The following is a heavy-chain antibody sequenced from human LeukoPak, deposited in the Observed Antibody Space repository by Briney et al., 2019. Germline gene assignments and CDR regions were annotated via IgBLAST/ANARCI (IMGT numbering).Heavy chain of an antibody. J-gene: IGHJ4*02. CDR1: GGSISSGSYY. D-gene: IGHD3/OR15-3a*01. V-gene: IGHV4-61*10. Sequence: TSETLSLTCTVSGGSISSGSYYWSWIRQPAGKGLEWIGYIYYSGSTNYNPSLKSRVTISVDTSKNQFSLRLTSVTAADTAVYYCARQTGSGLFILPGGQGTLVTVSS. CDR2: IYYSGST. CDR3: ARQTGSGLFILP.